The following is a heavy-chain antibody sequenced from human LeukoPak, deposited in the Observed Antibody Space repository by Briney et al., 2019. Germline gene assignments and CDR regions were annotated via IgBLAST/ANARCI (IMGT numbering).Heavy chain of an antibody. CDR1: GFTFSSYA. J-gene: IGHJ4*02. CDR2: ISGSGGST. Sequence: GGSLRLSCAASGFTFSSYAMSWIRQAPGKGLEWVSAISGSGGSTYYADSVKGRFTISRDNSKNTLYLQMNSLRAEDTAVYYCAKDRWGSWAFDYGGQGTLVTVSS. V-gene: IGHV3-23*01. CDR3: AKDRWGSWAFDY. D-gene: IGHD2-21*01.